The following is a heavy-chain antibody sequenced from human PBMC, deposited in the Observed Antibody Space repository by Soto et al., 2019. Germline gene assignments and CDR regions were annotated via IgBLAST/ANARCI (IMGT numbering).Heavy chain of an antibody. CDR2: ISYDGSNK. V-gene: IGHV3-30*18. D-gene: IGHD6-6*01. CDR1: GFTFSSYG. J-gene: IGHJ4*02. Sequence: QVQLVESGGGVVQPGRSLRLSCAASGFTFSSYGMHWVRQAPGKGLEWVAVISYDGSNKLYADSVKGRFTISRDNSKNTLYLQMNSLRAEDTAVYYCAKGGGYSSSSTNFDYWGQGTLVTVSS. CDR3: AKGGGYSSSSTNFDY.